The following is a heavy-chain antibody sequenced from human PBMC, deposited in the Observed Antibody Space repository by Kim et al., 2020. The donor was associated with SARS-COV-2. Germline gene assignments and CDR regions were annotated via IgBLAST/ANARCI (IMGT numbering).Heavy chain of an antibody. CDR3: ARAEILLWFGEFPLSGGMDV. CDR2: IYYSGST. J-gene: IGHJ6*02. V-gene: IGHV4-39*07. CDR1: GGSISSSSYY. D-gene: IGHD3-10*01. Sequence: SETLSLTCTVSGGSISSSSYYWGWIRQPPGKGLEWIGSIYYSGSTYYNPSLKSRVTISVDTSKNQFSLKLSSVTAADTAVYYCARAEILLWFGEFPLSGGMDVWGQGTTVTVSS.